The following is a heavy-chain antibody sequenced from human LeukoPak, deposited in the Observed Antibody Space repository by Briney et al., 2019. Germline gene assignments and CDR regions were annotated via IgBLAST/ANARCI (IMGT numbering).Heavy chain of an antibody. CDR2: VSYDGRNK. D-gene: IGHD4-11*01. CDR3: AKDYGYYSSYYYGMDV. V-gene: IGHV3-30*18. Sequence: GRSLRLSCAASGFTFSSSGMQWVRQAPGKGLEWVAVVSYDGRNKYYADSVKGRFTISRDNSKNTLYMQMNSLRAEDTAVYYCAKDYGYYSSYYYGMDVWGQGTTVTVSS. J-gene: IGHJ6*02. CDR1: GFTFSSSG.